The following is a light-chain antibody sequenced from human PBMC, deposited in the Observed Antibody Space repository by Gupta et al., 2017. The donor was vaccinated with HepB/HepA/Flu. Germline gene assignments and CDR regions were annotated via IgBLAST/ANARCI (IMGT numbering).Light chain of an antibody. CDR3: LHRKCWPPLT. V-gene: IGKV3-11*01. J-gene: IGKJ4*01. CDR1: QSVDIY. Sequence: ELVLTQSPATLSLSPGERATLSCRASQSVDIYVAWYQQRPGQAPRLLIYDASNRATGIPARFSGSGSGTDFTLTIISLEPEDFAVYYWLHRKCWPPLTFGEGTKVEI. CDR2: DAS.